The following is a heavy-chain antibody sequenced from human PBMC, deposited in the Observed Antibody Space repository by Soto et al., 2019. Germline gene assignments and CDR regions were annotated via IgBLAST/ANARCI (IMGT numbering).Heavy chain of an antibody. CDR3: ARMGGYCSGGSCYSVYYYYGIDV. CDR2: INPNSGGT. CDR1: GYTFTGYY. D-gene: IGHD2-15*01. Sequence: ASVKVSCKASGYTFTGYYMHWVRQAPGQGLEWMGWINPNSGGTNYAQKFQGRVTMTRDTSISTAYMELSRLRSDDTAVYYCARMGGYCSGGSCYSVYYYYGIDVWGQGTTVTVSS. J-gene: IGHJ6*02. V-gene: IGHV1-2*02.